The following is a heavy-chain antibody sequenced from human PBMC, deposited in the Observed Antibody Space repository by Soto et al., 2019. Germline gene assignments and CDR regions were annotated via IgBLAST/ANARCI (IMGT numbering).Heavy chain of an antibody. CDR1: GYTFTSYA. Sequence: ASVKVSCKASGYTFTSYAMHWVRQAPGQRLEWMGWINAGNGNTKYSQKFQGRVTITRDTSASTAYMELSSLRSEDTAVYYCARGKQLVLGYFQHWGQGTLVTVSS. CDR2: INAGNGNT. V-gene: IGHV1-3*01. CDR3: ARGKQLVLGYFQH. J-gene: IGHJ1*01. D-gene: IGHD6-13*01.